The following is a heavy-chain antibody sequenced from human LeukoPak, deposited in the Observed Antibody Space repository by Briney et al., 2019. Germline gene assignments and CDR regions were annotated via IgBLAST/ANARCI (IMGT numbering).Heavy chain of an antibody. J-gene: IGHJ4*02. V-gene: IGHV4-61*02. D-gene: IGHD2-2*01. Sequence: PSETLSLSCTVSGGSISSGSYYWSWIRQPPGKGLEWIGRIYTSGSTNYNPSLKSRVTISVDTSKNQFSLKLSSVTAADTAVYYCARGQPPYCSSTSCISFDYWGQGTLVTVSS. CDR2: IYTSGST. CDR3: ARGQPPYCSSTSCISFDY. CDR1: GGSISSGSYY.